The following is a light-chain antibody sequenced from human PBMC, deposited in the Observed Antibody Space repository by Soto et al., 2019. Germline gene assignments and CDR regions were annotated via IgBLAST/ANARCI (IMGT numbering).Light chain of an antibody. V-gene: IGLV2-14*03. CDR2: NVS. J-gene: IGLJ1*01. CDR1: SSDVGGYNS. CDR3: SSYTSSSTYV. Sequence: LTQPASVSGSPGQSITISCTGTSSDVGGYNSVSWYQQHPGKAPKLMIYNVSNRPSGISNRFSGSKSGNTASLTISGLQAEDEADYYCSSYTSSSTYVFGTGTKVTVL.